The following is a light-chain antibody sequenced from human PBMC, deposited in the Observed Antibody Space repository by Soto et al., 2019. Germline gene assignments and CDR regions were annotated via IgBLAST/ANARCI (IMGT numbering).Light chain of an antibody. CDR3: RQHNRYPRP. CDR2: AAS. V-gene: IGKV1-17*03. J-gene: IGKJ1*01. Sequence: DIQMTQSPSAMSASVGDRVTITCRASQGISNYLAWFQQKPGKVPKRLIYAASSLQSGVPSRFNGSGSGTKFTFTSVSLLPEVFSTYYCRQHNRYPRPFAQGTKWDI. CDR1: QGISNY.